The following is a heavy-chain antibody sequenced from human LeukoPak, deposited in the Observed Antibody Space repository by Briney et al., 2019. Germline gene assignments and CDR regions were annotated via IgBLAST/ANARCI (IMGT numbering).Heavy chain of an antibody. CDR3: ARGGYCSGGSCYYNWFDP. CDR1: GGSFSGDF. D-gene: IGHD2-15*01. CDR2: INHGGST. J-gene: IGHJ5*02. Sequence: PSETLSLACAVYGGSFSGDFWSWIRQSPGKGLEWIGEINHGGSTTYNPSLQSRVTMSVDTSKNQFSLKLSSVTAADTAVYYCARGGYCSGGSCYYNWFDPWGQGTLVTVSS. V-gene: IGHV4-34*01.